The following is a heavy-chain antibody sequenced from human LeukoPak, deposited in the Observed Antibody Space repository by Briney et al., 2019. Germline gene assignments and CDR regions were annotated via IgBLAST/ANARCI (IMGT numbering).Heavy chain of an antibody. J-gene: IGHJ3*02. Sequence: GGSLRLSCAASGFTVSSNYMSWVRQAPGKGLEWVSVIYSGGSTYYADSVKGRFTISRDNSKNTLYLQMNSLRAEDTAVYYCARVNWGSNAFDIWGQGTMVTVSS. D-gene: IGHD7-27*01. CDR2: IYSGGST. CDR3: ARVNWGSNAFDI. CDR1: GFTVSSNY. V-gene: IGHV3-53*01.